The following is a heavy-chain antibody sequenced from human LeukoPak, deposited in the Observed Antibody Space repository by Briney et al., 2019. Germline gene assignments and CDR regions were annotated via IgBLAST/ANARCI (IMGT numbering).Heavy chain of an antibody. D-gene: IGHD3-3*01. CDR3: AKALLEWLPPSFGYGMDV. Sequence: GGSLRLSCAASGFTFSSYSMNWVRQAPGKGLEWVSSISSSSSYIYYADSVKGRFTISRDNSKNTLYLQMNSLRAEDTAVYYCAKALLEWLPPSFGYGMDVWGQGTTVTVSS. CDR1: GFTFSSYS. V-gene: IGHV3-21*04. J-gene: IGHJ6*02. CDR2: ISSSSSYI.